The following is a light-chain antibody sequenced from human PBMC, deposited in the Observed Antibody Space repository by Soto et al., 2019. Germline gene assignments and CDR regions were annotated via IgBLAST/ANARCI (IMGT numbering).Light chain of an antibody. CDR1: QSINTW. CDR2: KAS. CDR3: QQYNTYPWT. V-gene: IGKV1-5*03. J-gene: IGKJ1*01. Sequence: DIQMTQSPSTLSASVGDRVTITCRASQSINTWLAWYRQKPGKAPNFLIYKASSLESGVPSRFSGSGSGTEFTLTISSLQPDDFATYYCQQYNTYPWTFGQGTKVEIK.